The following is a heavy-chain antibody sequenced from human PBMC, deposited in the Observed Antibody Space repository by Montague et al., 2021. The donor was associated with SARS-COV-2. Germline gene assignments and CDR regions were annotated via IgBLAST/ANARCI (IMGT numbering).Heavy chain of an antibody. CDR3: ARLYGSSFDY. V-gene: IGHV4-39*01. J-gene: IGHJ4*02. CDR1: GGSVSRISSH. CDR2: FYYAGGT. Sequence: SETLSLTCTVSGGSVSRISSHWGWIRQPPGKGLEYIGCFYYAGGTQYNPSLKSRVTISVDTSNDQFSLKMNSVTAADTAVYFCARLYGSSFDYWGQGTLVTVSS. D-gene: IGHD4-17*01.